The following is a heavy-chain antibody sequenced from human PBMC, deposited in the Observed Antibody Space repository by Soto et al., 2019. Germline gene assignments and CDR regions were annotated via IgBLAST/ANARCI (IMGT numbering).Heavy chain of an antibody. V-gene: IGHV3-11*06. D-gene: IGHD6-13*01. Sequence: VGSLRLSCEASGLSFSDKYMSWIRQAPGKGLERVSYISESSTSTNYAESVKGRFTISRDNAKKSLYLQMNSLRVEDTAVYYCTRGGSGNWSPYFDYWGQGILVTVSS. CDR3: TRGGSGNWSPYFDY. J-gene: IGHJ4*02. CDR2: ISESSTST. CDR1: GLSFSDKY.